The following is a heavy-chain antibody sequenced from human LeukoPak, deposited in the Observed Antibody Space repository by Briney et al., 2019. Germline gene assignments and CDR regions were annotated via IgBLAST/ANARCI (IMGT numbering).Heavy chain of an antibody. CDR2: IYSPGGT. CDR3: ARTVGYRAIDL. CDR1: GFTVSRHY. J-gene: IGHJ3*01. D-gene: IGHD4-23*01. Sequence: SGGSLRLSCAASGFTVSRHYMSWVRQAPGKGLEWVSIIYSPGGTDYADSVKGRFTISRDNAKNTLYLQMNSLRADDTAVYYCARTVGYRAIDLWGQGTMVTVSS. V-gene: IGHV3-53*01.